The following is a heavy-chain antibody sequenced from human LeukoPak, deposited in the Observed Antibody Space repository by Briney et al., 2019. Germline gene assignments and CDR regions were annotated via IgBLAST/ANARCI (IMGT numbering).Heavy chain of an antibody. D-gene: IGHD6-13*01. CDR2: ISWNSGSI. CDR1: GFTFDDYA. J-gene: IGHJ4*02. Sequence: GGSLRLSCAASGFTFDDYAMHWVRQAPGKGLEWVSGISWNSGSIGYADSVKGRLTISRDNAKNSLYLQMNSLRAEDTALYYCAKDGPAAGFDYWGQGTLVTVSS. V-gene: IGHV3-9*01. CDR3: AKDGPAAGFDY.